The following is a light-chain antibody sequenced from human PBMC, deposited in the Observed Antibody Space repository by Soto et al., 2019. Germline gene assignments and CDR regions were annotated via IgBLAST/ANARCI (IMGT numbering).Light chain of an antibody. J-gene: IGLJ1*01. V-gene: IGLV8-61*01. Sequence: QAVVTQEPSFSVSPGGTVTLTCGLTSGSVSSGYHPSWYQQTPGQAPRTLIYSTNIRSSGVPDRFSGSILGNKAALTIAGAQADDESDYYCVLYMGGGSDVFGTGTKVTVL. CDR1: SGSVSSGYH. CDR2: STN. CDR3: VLYMGGGSDV.